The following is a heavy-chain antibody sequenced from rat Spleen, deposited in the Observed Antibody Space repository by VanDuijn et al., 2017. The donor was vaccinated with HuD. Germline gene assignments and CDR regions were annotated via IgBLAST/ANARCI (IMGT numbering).Heavy chain of an antibody. J-gene: IGHJ2*01. Sequence: EVQLVESGGGLVQPGRSLKLSCAASGFTFSNYGMHWCRQAPTKGLEWVASISPSGASTHYRDSVKGRFTISRDNVKNTLYLQISSLRSEDTATYYCATSGYTADYFYPLVGYWGQGVMVTVSS. CDR2: ISPSGAST. CDR1: GFTFSNYG. CDR3: ATSGYTADYFYPLVGY. V-gene: IGHV5-19*01. D-gene: IGHD1-6*01.